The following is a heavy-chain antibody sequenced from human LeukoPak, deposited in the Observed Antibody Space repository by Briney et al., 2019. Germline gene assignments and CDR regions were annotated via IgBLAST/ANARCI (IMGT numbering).Heavy chain of an antibody. V-gene: IGHV4-39*01. CDR1: GGSISSSSYY. CDR3: ARLTDCSSTSCYYYYGMDV. CDR2: IYYSGST. D-gene: IGHD2-2*01. Sequence: SETLSLTCTASGGSISSSSYYWGWIRQPPGKGLEWIGSIYYSGSTYYNPSLKSRVTISVDTSKNQFSLKLSSVTAADTAVYYCARLTDCSSTSCYYYYGMDVWGQGTTVTVSS. J-gene: IGHJ6*02.